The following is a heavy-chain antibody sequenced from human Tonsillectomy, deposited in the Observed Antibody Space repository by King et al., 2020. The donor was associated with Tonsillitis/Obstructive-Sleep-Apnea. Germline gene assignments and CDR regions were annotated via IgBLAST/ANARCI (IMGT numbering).Heavy chain of an antibody. CDR2: INHSGST. CDR3: ARGLQQQLTPFDY. V-gene: IGHV4-34*01. Sequence: VQLQQWGAGLLKPSETLSLTCAVYGGSFSGYYWSWIRQPPGKGLEWIGEINHSGSTNYNPSLKSRVTIPVDTSKNQFSLKLSSVTAADTAVYYCARGLQQQLTPFDYWGQGTLVTVSS. D-gene: IGHD6-13*01. J-gene: IGHJ4*02. CDR1: GGSFSGYY.